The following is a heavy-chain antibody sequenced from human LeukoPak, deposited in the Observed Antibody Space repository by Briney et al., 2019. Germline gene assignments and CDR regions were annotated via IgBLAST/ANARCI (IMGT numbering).Heavy chain of an antibody. V-gene: IGHV4-59*01. CDR2: IYYSGST. D-gene: IGHD6-13*01. CDR3: ARDLRRRGSSWYPPGSYYYGMDV. CDR1: GGSISSYY. Sequence: SETLSLTCTVSGGSISSYYWSWIRQPPGKGLEWIGYIYYSGSTNYNPSLKSRVTISVDTSKNQFSLKLSSVTAADTAVYYCARDLRRRGSSWYPPGSYYYGMDVWGQGTTVTVSS. J-gene: IGHJ6*02.